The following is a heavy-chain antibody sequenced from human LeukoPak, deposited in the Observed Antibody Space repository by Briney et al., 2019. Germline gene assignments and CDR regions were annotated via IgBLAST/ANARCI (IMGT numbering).Heavy chain of an antibody. CDR2: MNPNSGNT. J-gene: IGHJ4*02. V-gene: IGHV1-8*01. CDR3: GRVYDSSGYYYGGVDY. Sequence: GASVKVSCKASGYTFTSYDINWVRQATGQGLEWMGWMNPNSGNTGYAQKFQGRVTMTRNTSISTAYMELSSLRSEDTAVYYCGRVYDSSGYYYGGVDYWGQGTLVTVSS. D-gene: IGHD3-22*01. CDR1: GYTFTSYD.